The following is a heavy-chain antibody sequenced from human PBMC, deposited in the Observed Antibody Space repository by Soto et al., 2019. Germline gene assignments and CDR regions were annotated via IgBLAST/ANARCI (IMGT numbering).Heavy chain of an antibody. CDR3: ARGWGGYSYGYNSFDI. Sequence: PGGSLRLSCAASGFTVSSNYMSWVRQAPGKGLEWVSVIYSGGSTYYADSVKGRFTISRDNSKNTLYLQMNSLRAEDTAVYYCARGWGGYSYGYNSFDIWGQGTTVTVSS. D-gene: IGHD5-18*01. V-gene: IGHV3-53*01. CDR2: IYSGGST. CDR1: GFTVSSNY. J-gene: IGHJ3*02.